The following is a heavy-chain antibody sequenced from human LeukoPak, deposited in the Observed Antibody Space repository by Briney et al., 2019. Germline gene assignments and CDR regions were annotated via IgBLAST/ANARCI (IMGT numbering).Heavy chain of an antibody. CDR1: GYTFTNYY. J-gene: IGHJ3*02. D-gene: IGHD3-3*01. CDR3: ASTAPYYDFWSGSDDAFDI. CDR2: INPSGGST. Sequence: GASVKVSCKASGYTFTNYYMHWVRQAPGQGLEWMGIINPSGGSTSYAQKFQGRVTMTRDTSTSTVYMELSSLRSEDTAVYYCASTAPYYDFWSGSDDAFDIWGQGTMVTVSS. V-gene: IGHV1-46*01.